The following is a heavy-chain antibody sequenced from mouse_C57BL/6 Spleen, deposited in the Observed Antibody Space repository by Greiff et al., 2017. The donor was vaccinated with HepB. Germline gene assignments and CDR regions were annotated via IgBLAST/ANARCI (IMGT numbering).Heavy chain of an antibody. Sequence: VQLQQSGAELVRPGTSVKMSCKASGYTFTNYWIGWAKQRPGHGLAWIGDIYPGGGYTNYNEKFKGKATLTADNSSRTAYMQFSSLTSEDSALYYSAREAYYSNWYYFDYWGQGTTLTVSS. CDR2: IYPGGGYT. CDR3: AREAYYSNWYYFDY. V-gene: IGHV1-63*01. CDR1: GYTFTNYW. D-gene: IGHD2-5*01. J-gene: IGHJ2*01.